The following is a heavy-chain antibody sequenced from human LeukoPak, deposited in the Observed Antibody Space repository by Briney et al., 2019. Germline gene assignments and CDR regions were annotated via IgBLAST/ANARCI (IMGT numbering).Heavy chain of an antibody. CDR3: AREEALGSGSFDY. CDR2: IYHSGST. Sequence: SETLSLTCTVSGYSISSGYYWGWIRQPPGKGLEWIGSIYHSGSTYYNPSLKSRVTISVDTSKNQFSLKLSSVTAADTAVYYCAREEALGSGSFDYWGQGTLVTVSS. V-gene: IGHV4-38-2*02. J-gene: IGHJ4*02. D-gene: IGHD1-26*01. CDR1: GYSISSGYY.